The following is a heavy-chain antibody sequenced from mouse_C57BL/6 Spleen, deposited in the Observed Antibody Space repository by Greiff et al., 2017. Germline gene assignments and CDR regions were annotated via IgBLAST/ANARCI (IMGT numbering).Heavy chain of an antibody. CDR3: ARPLYYYGSSGFAY. V-gene: IGHV1-80*01. Sequence: VQLQQSGAELVKPGASVKISCKASGYAFSSYWMNWVKQRPGKGLEWIGQIYPGDGDTNYNGKFKGKATLTADKSSSTAYMQLSSLTSEDSAVYFCARPLYYYGSSGFAYWGQGTLVTVSA. CDR2: IYPGDGDT. J-gene: IGHJ3*01. D-gene: IGHD1-1*01. CDR1: GYAFSSYW.